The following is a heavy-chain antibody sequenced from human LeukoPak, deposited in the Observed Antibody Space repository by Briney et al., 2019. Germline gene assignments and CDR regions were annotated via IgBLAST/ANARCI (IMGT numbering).Heavy chain of an antibody. J-gene: IGHJ1*01. CDR3: AKGENSTSPEYSQP. D-gene: IGHD1-26*01. CDR2: ISGSGGIT. V-gene: IGHV3-23*01. CDR1: GFTFTSYA. Sequence: GSLRLSCAASGFTFTSYAMSWVRQAPGKGLEWVSAISGSGGITYYADSVKGRFTISRDNSKNTLYLQMNSLRADDTALFYCAKGENSTSPEYSQPGGQGTRVTVSS.